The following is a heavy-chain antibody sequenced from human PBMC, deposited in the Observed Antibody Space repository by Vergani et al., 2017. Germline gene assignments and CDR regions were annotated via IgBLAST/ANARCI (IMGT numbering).Heavy chain of an antibody. CDR3: AREGYYDSSGPSGGAFDI. J-gene: IGHJ3*02. CDR1: GGSIRSGGYY. V-gene: IGHV4-31*01. D-gene: IGHD3-22*01. CDR2: IYYSGNT. Sequence: QVQLQESGPGLVKPSQTLSLTCTVSGGSIRSGGYYWSWIRQHPGKGLGWIGYIYYSGNTYYNPSLKILVTISVDTSKNQFYLKLSSVTAADTAVYDCAREGYYDSSGPSGGAFDIWGQGTMVTVSS.